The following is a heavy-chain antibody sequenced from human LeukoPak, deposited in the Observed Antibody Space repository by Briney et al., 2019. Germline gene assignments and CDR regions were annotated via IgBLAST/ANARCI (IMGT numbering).Heavy chain of an antibody. CDR2: IYTSGST. J-gene: IGHJ6*03. D-gene: IGHD3-22*01. CDR1: GGSISSYY. CDR3: ARDLLYSYDSSGYSPLDYYYYYYMDV. Sequence: SETLSLTCTVSGGSISSYYWSWIRQPAGKGLEWIGRIYTSGSTNYNPSLKSRVTMSVDTSKNQFSLKLSSVTAADTAVYYCARDLLYSYDSSGYSPLDYYYYYYMDVWAKGPRSPSP. V-gene: IGHV4-4*07.